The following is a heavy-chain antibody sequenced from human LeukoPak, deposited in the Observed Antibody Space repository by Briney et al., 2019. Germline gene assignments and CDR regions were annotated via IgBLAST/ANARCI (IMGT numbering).Heavy chain of an antibody. J-gene: IGHJ5*02. Sequence: SETLSLTCTVSGGSINGYYWSWIRQPPGRGLEWIGYIYYSGSTNYNPSLKSRVTISVDTSKNQFSLKLSSVTAADTAVYYCARGGGAVDWFDPGAREPWSPSPQ. D-gene: IGHD2-21*01. CDR1: GGSINGYY. V-gene: IGHV4-59*01. CDR3: ARGGGAVDWFDP. CDR2: IYYSGST.